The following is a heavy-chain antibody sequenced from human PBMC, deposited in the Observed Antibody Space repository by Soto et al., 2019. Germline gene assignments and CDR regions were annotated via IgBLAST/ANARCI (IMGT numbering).Heavy chain of an antibody. CDR2: IYYSGST. V-gene: IGHV4-59*08. CDR3: ARAPAIMVRGVITPFDY. CDR1: GGSISSYY. J-gene: IGHJ4*02. D-gene: IGHD3-10*01. Sequence: SETLSLTCTVSGGSISSYYWSWIRQPPGKGLEWIGYIYYSGSTNYNPSLKSRVTISVDTSKNQFSLKLSSVTAADTAVYYCARAPAIMVRGVITPFDYWGQGTLVTVSS.